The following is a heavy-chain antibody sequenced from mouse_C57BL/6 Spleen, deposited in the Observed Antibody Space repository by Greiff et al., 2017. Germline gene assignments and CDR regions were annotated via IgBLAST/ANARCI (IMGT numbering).Heavy chain of an antibody. D-gene: IGHD2-2*01. V-gene: IGHV1-5*01. CDR2: IYPGNSDT. Sequence: VQLQQSGTVLARPGASVKMSCKTSGYTFTSYWMHWVKQRPGQGLEWIGAIYPGNSDTSYNQKFKGKAKLTAVTSASTAYMELSSLTNEDSAVYYCTGGLRREGYYYAMDYWGQGTSVTVSS. CDR1: GYTFTSYW. J-gene: IGHJ4*01. CDR3: TGGLRREGYYYAMDY.